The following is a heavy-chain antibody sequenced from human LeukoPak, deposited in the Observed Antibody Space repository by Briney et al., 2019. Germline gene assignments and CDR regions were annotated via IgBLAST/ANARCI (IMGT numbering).Heavy chain of an antibody. V-gene: IGHV1-69*13. J-gene: IGHJ4*02. CDR2: IIPIFGTA. D-gene: IGHD4-23*01. CDR3: ARGYSPLDYGGSDY. CDR1: GYTFTSYA. Sequence: SVKVSCKASGYTFTSYAISWARQAPGQGLEWMGGIIPIFGTANYAQKFQGRVTITADESTSTAYMELSSLRSEDTAVYYCARGYSPLDYGGSDYWGQGTLVTVSS.